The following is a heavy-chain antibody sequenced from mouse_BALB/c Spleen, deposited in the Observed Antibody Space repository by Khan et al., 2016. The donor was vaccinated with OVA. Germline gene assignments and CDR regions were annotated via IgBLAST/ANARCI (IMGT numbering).Heavy chain of an antibody. Sequence: VQLQQSGAELVKPGASVKLSCTASGFNIKDTYMHWVKQRPEQGLEWIGRIDPLNGNTKYDPKFQDKAAITADTSSNTAYLQLSSLTSEDTAVYSCTSPNWLDYWGQGTLVTVSA. J-gene: IGHJ3*01. CDR3: TSPNWLDY. CDR2: IDPLNGNT. CDR1: GFNIKDTY. V-gene: IGHV14-3*02.